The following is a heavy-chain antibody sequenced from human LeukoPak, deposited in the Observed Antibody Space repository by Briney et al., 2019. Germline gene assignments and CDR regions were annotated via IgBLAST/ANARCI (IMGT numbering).Heavy chain of an antibody. D-gene: IGHD2-2*01. Sequence: GGSLRLSCAASGFTFSSYSMNWVRQAPGKGLEWVSSISSSSSYIHYADSVKGRFTISRDNAKNSLYLQMNSLRAEDTAVYYCARDQIPIVVVPAAMRGGYYYMDVWGKGTTVTVSS. CDR3: ARDQIPIVVVPAAMRGGYYYMDV. CDR1: GFTFSSYS. V-gene: IGHV3-21*01. CDR2: ISSSSSYI. J-gene: IGHJ6*03.